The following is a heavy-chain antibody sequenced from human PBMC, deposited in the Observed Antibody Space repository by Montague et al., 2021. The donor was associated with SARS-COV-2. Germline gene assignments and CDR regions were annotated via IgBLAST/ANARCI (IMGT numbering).Heavy chain of an antibody. D-gene: IGHD3-22*01. CDR2: IYYSGST. J-gene: IGHJ4*02. CDR3: ARHGKTRIATIVVVIGYFDY. Sequence: SETLSLTCTVSGGSISSSSYYRGWIRQPPGKGLEWIGSIYYSGSTYYNPSLKSRVTISVDTSKNQFSLKLSSVTAADTAVYYCARHGKTRIATIVVVIGYFDYWGQGTLVTVSS. CDR1: GGSISSSSYY. V-gene: IGHV4-39*01.